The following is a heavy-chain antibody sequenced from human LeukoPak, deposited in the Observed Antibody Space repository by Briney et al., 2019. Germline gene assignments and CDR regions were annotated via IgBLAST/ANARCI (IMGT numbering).Heavy chain of an antibody. J-gene: IGHJ2*01. D-gene: IGHD6-19*01. Sequence: GGSLRLSCAASGFTFHNFGMVWVRQPPGKGLQWVAAIDPDGNDNYYADSARGRFVISRDNSKNTLYLQMYSLTVVDTAVYYCARDSDTSGNHWFFDVWGRGTLVIASS. CDR2: IDPDGNDN. CDR1: GFTFHNFG. V-gene: IGHV3-30*12. CDR3: ARDSDTSGNHWFFDV.